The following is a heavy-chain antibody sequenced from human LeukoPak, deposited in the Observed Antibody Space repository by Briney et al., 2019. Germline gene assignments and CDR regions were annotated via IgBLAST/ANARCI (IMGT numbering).Heavy chain of an antibody. CDR2: ISYDGSNK. Sequence: GGSLRLSCAASGFGFSSFEMNWVRQAPGKGLEWVAVISYDGSNKYYADSVKGRFIISRDNSKNTLYLQMNSLRAEDTAVYYCARDSTYYYDSSGYYAGYFDLWGRGTLVTVSS. CDR1: GFGFSSFE. D-gene: IGHD3-22*01. J-gene: IGHJ2*01. CDR3: ARDSTYYYDSSGYYAGYFDL. V-gene: IGHV3-30*03.